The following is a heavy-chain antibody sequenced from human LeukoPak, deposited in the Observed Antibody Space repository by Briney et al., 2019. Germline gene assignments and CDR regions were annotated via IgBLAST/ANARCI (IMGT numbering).Heavy chain of an antibody. CDR1: GYTFTGYY. Sequence: GASVKVSCKASGYTFTGYYMHWVRQAPGQGLEWMGWINPNSGGTNYAQKFQGRVTMTRDTSISTAHMELRSLRSDDTAFYYCARGLELRTGGYYMDVWGKGTTVTVSS. CDR3: ARGLELRTGGYYMDV. D-gene: IGHD1-7*01. V-gene: IGHV1-2*02. J-gene: IGHJ6*03. CDR2: INPNSGGT.